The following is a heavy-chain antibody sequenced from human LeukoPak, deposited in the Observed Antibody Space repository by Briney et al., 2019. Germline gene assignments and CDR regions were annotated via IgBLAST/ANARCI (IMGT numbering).Heavy chain of an antibody. CDR3: AKDSPYYYDSSGYYQK. Sequence: PGGPLRLSCAASGFTFSSYAMSWVRQAPGKGLEWVSAISGSGGSTYYADSVKGRFTISRDNSKNTLYLQMNSLRAEDTAVYYCAKDSPYYYDSSGYYQKWGQGTLVTVSS. CDR2: ISGSGGST. CDR1: GFTFSSYA. D-gene: IGHD3-22*01. J-gene: IGHJ4*02. V-gene: IGHV3-23*01.